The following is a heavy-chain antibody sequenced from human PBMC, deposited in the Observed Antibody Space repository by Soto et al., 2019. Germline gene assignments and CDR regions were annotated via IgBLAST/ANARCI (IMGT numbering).Heavy chain of an antibody. J-gene: IGHJ4*02. Sequence: SKTLSLTCTVSGGSISSSSYYWGWIRQPPGKGLEWIGSIYYSGSTYYNPSLKSRVTISVDTSKNQFSLKLSSVTAADTAVYYCARVTNYGTIYFDYWGQGTLVTVSS. CDR1: GGSISSSSYY. CDR2: IYYSGST. D-gene: IGHD4-17*01. V-gene: IGHV4-39*01. CDR3: ARVTNYGTIYFDY.